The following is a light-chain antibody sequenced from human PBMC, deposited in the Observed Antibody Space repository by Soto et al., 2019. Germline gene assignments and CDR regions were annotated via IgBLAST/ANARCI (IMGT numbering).Light chain of an antibody. J-gene: IGKJ4*01. CDR2: GAS. CDR3: QQLSRYPLT. V-gene: IGKV1-9*01. CDR1: RDISNS. Sequence: DIQMTQSPSSVSASVGDRLTITCRASRDISNSLAWYQQTPGKAPKLLLRGASSLHRGVPSRFSGSGSETEFSLTIRALQPEDFATYYCQQLSRYPLTFGGGTKVDIK.